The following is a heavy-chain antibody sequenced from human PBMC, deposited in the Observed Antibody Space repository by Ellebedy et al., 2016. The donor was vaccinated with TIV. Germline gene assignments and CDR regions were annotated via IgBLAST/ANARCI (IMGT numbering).Heavy chain of an antibody. CDR3: ARRITMVRGVIRETYAFDI. V-gene: IGHV1-18*01. Sequence: AASVKVSCKASGYTFTSYGISWVRQAPGQGLELMVWISTYNGNTNYAQKLQGRVTMTTDTSTGTAYMELRSLRSDDTAVYYCARRITMVRGVIRETYAFDIWGQGTMVTVSS. J-gene: IGHJ3*02. CDR2: ISTYNGNT. D-gene: IGHD3-10*01. CDR1: GYTFTSYG.